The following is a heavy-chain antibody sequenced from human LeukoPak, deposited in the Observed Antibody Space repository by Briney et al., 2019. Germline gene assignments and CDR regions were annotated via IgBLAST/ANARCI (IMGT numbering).Heavy chain of an antibody. Sequence: PSETLSLTCTVSGGSISSGGYYWSWIRQHPGKGLEWIGYIYYSGSTYYNPSLKSRVTISVDTSKNQFSLKLSSVTAADTAVYYCARGRSIAAANDYWGQGTLVTVSS. CDR1: GGSISSGGYY. J-gene: IGHJ4*02. CDR3: ARGRSIAAANDY. V-gene: IGHV4-31*03. CDR2: IYYSGST. D-gene: IGHD6-13*01.